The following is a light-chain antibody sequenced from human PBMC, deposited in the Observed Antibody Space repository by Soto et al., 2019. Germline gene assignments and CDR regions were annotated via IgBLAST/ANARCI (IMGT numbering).Light chain of an antibody. CDR3: QQYGSSPIT. CDR1: QSVSSSY. Sequence: EIGWRQSPGTLSLSPGERATLSCRASQSVSSSYFAWYQQKPGQAGRRLIYAASSRATGIPDRFSGSGSGTDFPLTISRLEPEDFAVYYCQQYGSSPITFGLGTRLEIK. V-gene: IGKV3-20*01. J-gene: IGKJ5*01. CDR2: AAS.